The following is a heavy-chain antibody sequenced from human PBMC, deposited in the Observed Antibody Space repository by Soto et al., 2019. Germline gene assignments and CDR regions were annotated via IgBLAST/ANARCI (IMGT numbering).Heavy chain of an antibody. V-gene: IGHV4-4*07. D-gene: IGHD3-22*01. CDR1: GGSISSYY. J-gene: IGHJ6*02. CDR3: ARERTYYYDSSGYQGYYYYGMDV. CDR2: IYTSGST. Sequence: SETLSLTCTVSGGSISSYYWSWIRQPAGKGLEWIGRIYTSGSTNYNPSLKSRVTMSVDTSKNQFSLKLSSVTAADTAVYYCARERTYYYDSSGYQGYYYYGMDVWGQGTTVTVSS.